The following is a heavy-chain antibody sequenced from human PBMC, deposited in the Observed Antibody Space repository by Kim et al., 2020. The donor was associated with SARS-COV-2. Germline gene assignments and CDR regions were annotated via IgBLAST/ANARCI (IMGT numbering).Heavy chain of an antibody. CDR3: ARADTGAMDV. CDR1: GYVFSSHH. J-gene: IGHJ6*02. Sequence: ASVKVSCKASGYVFSSHHMHWVRQAPGQGLECMGLIDPSGGTTTTYAQKFQGRVTMTSDTSTSTDYMELSSLRSEDTAVYYCARADTGAMDVWGQGTTVT. CDR2: IDPSGGTTT. D-gene: IGHD3-22*01. V-gene: IGHV1-46*01.